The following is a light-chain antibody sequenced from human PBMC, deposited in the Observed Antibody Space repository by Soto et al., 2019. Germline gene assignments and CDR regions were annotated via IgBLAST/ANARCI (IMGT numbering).Light chain of an antibody. CDR1: SSNIGAGYD. V-gene: IGLV1-40*01. CDR2: GNT. J-gene: IGLJ3*02. Sequence: QSVLTQPPSVSPPPGQRVTISCTGSSSNIGAGYDVHWYQQLPGTAPTLLISGNTDRPSGVPDRFSGSKSGTSASLAITGLQTEDEADYYCQSFDRSLTAWVFGGGTKLTVL. CDR3: QSFDRSLTAWV.